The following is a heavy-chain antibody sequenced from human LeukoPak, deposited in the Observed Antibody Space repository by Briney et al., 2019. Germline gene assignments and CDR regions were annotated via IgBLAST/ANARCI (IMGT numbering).Heavy chain of an antibody. J-gene: IGHJ4*02. V-gene: IGHV4-39*01. CDR1: GGSISSSSYY. D-gene: IGHD6-19*01. CDR3: ARYSGSYFDY. Sequence: SETLSLTCTVSGGSISSSSYYWGWIRQPPGKGLEWIGGIYYSGSTYYNPSLKSRVTISVDTSKNQFSLKLNSVTAADTAVYYCARYSGSYFDYWGQGALVTVSS. CDR2: IYYSGST.